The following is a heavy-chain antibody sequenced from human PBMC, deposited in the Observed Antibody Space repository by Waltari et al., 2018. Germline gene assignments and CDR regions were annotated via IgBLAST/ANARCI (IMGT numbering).Heavy chain of an antibody. Sequence: EVQLVESGGGLVKPGGSLRLSCAASGFTFSSYSMNWVRQAPGKRLEWVSSISSSSSYIYYADSVKGRFTISRDNAKNSLYLQMNSLRAEDTAVYYCARAPYYDFWSAGADYYYMDVWGKGTTVTVSS. CDR3: ARAPYYDFWSAGADYYYMDV. D-gene: IGHD3-3*01. V-gene: IGHV3-21*01. CDR2: ISSSSSYI. J-gene: IGHJ6*03. CDR1: GFTFSSYS.